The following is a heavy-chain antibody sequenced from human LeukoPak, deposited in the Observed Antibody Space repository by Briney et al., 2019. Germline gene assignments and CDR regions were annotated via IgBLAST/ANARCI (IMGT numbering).Heavy chain of an antibody. V-gene: IGHV4-39*07. J-gene: IGHJ5*02. D-gene: IGHD2-2*01. CDR1: GGSISSSSYY. Sequence: PSETLSLTCTVSGGSISSSSYYWGWIRQPPGKGLEWIWSIYYSGSTYYNPSLKSRVTISVDTSKNQFSLKLSSVTAADTAVYYCARRLKPRGIVVVPAADGWFDPWGQGTLVTVSS. CDR3: ARRLKPRGIVVVPAADGWFDP. CDR2: IYYSGST.